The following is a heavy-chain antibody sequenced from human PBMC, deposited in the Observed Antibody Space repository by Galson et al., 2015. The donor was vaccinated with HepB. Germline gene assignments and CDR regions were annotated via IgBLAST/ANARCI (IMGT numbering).Heavy chain of an antibody. CDR1: GFTFDDYT. CDR2: ISWDGGST. V-gene: IGHV3-43*01. D-gene: IGHD3-22*01. J-gene: IGHJ4*02. CDR3: AKDSGYDSSGYPDY. Sequence: SLRLSCAASGFTFDDYTMHWVRQAPGKGLEWVSLISWDGGSTYYADSVKGRFTISRDNSKNSLYLQMNSLRTEDTALYYCAKDSGYDSSGYPDYWGQGTLVTVSS.